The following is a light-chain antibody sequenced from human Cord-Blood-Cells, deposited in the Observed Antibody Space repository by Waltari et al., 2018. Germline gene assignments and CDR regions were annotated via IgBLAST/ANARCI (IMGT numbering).Light chain of an antibody. V-gene: IGLV2-8*01. CDR3: SSYAGSNNLGV. CDR1: SSDGGGYNY. J-gene: IGLJ2*01. CDR2: EVS. Sequence: QSALTQPPSASGSPGQSVTISCTGTSSDGGGYNYVSWYQQHPGKAPKLMIYEVSKRPSGVPDRFSCSKSGHTASLTVSGLQAEDEADYYCSSYAGSNNLGVFGGGTKLTVL.